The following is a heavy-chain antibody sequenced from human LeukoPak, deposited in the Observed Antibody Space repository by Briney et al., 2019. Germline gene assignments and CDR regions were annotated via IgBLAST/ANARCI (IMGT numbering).Heavy chain of an antibody. V-gene: IGHV4-39*07. CDR3: ARESPDYYDSSGYYGY. D-gene: IGHD3-22*01. CDR1: GGSISSSSYY. Sequence: SETLSLTCTVSGGSISSSSYYWGWIRQPPGKGLEWIGSIYHSGSTYYNPSLKSRVTISVDTSKNQFSLKLSSVTAADTAVYYCARESPDYYDSSGYYGYWGQGTLVTVSS. J-gene: IGHJ4*02. CDR2: IYHSGST.